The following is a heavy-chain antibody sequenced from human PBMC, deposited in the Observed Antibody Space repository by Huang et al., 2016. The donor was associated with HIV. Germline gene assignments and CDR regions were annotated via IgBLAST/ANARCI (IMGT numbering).Heavy chain of an antibody. CDR1: GGTFNNA. V-gene: IGHV1-69*13. Sequence: QVQLVQSGAEVKKPGSSVKVSCKVSGGTFNNAISWVRQAPGQGLEWRGGIIPIFGTPNYARKLQGRVTITADESTSIAYMELSSLRSEDTAVYYCARGAPDLDSHLDHWGQGTLVTVSS. J-gene: IGHJ4*02. CDR2: IIPIFGTP. D-gene: IGHD3-3*01. CDR3: ARGAPDLDSHLDH.